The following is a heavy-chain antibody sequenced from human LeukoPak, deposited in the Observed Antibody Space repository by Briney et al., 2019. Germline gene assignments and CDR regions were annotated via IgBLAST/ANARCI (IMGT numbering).Heavy chain of an antibody. Sequence: PGGSLRLSCAASGFTVSSNYMSWVRQAPGKGLECVSVIYSGDNIYYADSVKGRFTISRDNSKNTLYLQMNSLRAEDTAVYYCARSRSITIFGVVRGDRYYFDYWGQGTLVTVSS. J-gene: IGHJ4*02. CDR2: IYSGDNI. CDR1: GFTVSSNY. D-gene: IGHD3-3*01. V-gene: IGHV3-53*01. CDR3: ARSRSITIFGVVRGDRYYFDY.